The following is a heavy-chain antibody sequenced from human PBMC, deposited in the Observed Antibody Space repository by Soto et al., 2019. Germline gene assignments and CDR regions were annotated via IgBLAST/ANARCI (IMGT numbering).Heavy chain of an antibody. CDR2: IKNDGSGT. Sequence: EVQLVESGGGLVQPGGSLRLSCAASGFTFSSYWMHWVRQVPGKGPVWVSRIKNDGSGTYYADSVKGRLTMSRDNAKNTVYLQMSSLRAEDTAVYYCVRGDGDYYDGNGYLGRHWGQGTLVTVSS. J-gene: IGHJ4*02. CDR3: VRGDGDYYDGNGYLGRH. V-gene: IGHV3-74*01. D-gene: IGHD3-22*01. CDR1: GFTFSSYW.